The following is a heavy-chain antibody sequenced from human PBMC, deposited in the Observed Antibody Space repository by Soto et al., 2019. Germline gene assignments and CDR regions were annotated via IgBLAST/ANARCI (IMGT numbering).Heavy chain of an antibody. J-gene: IGHJ5*02. CDR1: GYTFTAYY. CDR3: ARPSTAWYWFDP. Sequence: PSVKVSCKASGYTFTAYYLHWVRQAPGQGLEWMGWISPNSGGTVYAQKFQGRVTMTRDTSINTAYMELSRLTSDDTAVYYCARPSTAWYWFDPWGQGTLVTVSS. V-gene: IGHV1-2*02. CDR2: ISPNSGGT. D-gene: IGHD2-2*01.